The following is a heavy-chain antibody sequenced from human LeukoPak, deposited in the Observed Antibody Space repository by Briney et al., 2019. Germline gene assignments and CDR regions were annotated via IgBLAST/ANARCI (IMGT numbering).Heavy chain of an antibody. CDR1: GFTFSTYG. CDR2: IAYDGSYK. CDR3: AKYYYDSSGYSALGS. J-gene: IGHJ5*01. D-gene: IGHD3-22*01. Sequence: GGSLRLSCAASGFTFSTYGMHWVRQAPGTGLEWVAVIAYDGSYKYYADSVKGRFTTSRDNSKNTLYLQMNSLRAEDTAAYFCAKYYYDSSGYSALGSWGQGTLVTVSS. V-gene: IGHV3-30*18.